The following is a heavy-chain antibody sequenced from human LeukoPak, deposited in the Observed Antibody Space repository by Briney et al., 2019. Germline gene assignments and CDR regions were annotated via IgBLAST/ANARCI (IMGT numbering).Heavy chain of an antibody. V-gene: IGHV3-9*01. Sequence: GGSLRLSCAASGFTFDDYAMHWVRQAPGKGLEWVSGISWNRGSIGYADSVKGRFTISRDNAKNSLYLQMNSLRAEDTALYYCAKDYYDSSGYYFDYWGQGTLVTVSS. CDR2: ISWNRGSI. J-gene: IGHJ4*02. CDR3: AKDYYDSSGYYFDY. CDR1: GFTFDDYA. D-gene: IGHD3-22*01.